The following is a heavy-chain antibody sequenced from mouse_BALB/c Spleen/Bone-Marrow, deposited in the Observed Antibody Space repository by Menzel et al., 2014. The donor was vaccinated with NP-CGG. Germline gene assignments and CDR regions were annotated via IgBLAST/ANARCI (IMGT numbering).Heavy chain of an antibody. CDR2: IAPSSDYT. V-gene: IGHV1-4*01. Sequence: QVHVKQSGAELARPGASVMMSCKTSGYTFTSYTMQWIRQRPGQGLEWIGYIAPSSDYTNYNQKFKDRNTLTEDKSSNTAYMQLRRLKSENIAVNNGAREARTGAWLAYWGQGTLVTVTA. CDR1: GYTFTSYT. J-gene: IGHJ3*01. CDR3: AREARTGAWLAY. D-gene: IGHD3-1*01.